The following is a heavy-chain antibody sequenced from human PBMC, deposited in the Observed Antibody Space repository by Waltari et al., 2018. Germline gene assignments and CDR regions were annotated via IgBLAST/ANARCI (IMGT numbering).Heavy chain of an antibody. CDR2: IHPRGDGA. Sequence: QAQLVQSGAEVRTPGASGKVSCKTSGYSFTRYYMYWVRKASGQGLEWMGQIHPRGDGASYAQKFQGRFSMTKDTSTSTLYIELTSLRSEDTAVYYCARDSGTYGPDYWGQGSLVTVSS. V-gene: IGHV1-46*01. CDR1: GYSFTRYY. D-gene: IGHD1-26*01. CDR3: ARDSGTYGPDY. J-gene: IGHJ4*02.